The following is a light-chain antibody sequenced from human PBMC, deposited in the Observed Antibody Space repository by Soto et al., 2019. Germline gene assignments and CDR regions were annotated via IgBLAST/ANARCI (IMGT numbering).Light chain of an antibody. CDR3: QQYDIWPPYT. CDR1: QTVTSGY. V-gene: IGKV3-15*01. J-gene: IGKJ2*01. Sequence: EIVLTQSPDTLSLSPGERATLSCRASQTVTSGYLAWYQQRPGQAPRLLIYDASTRATGIPPRFSGGGSGTEFTVTISSLQSEDFAIYYCQQYDIWPPYTFGQGTKVDIK. CDR2: DAS.